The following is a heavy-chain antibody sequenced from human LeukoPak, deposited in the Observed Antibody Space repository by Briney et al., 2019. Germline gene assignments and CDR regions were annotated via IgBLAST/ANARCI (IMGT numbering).Heavy chain of an antibody. D-gene: IGHD3-10*01. J-gene: IGHJ5*02. CDR1: GFTISDNF. Sequence: PGGSLRLSCAVSGFTISDNFMGWVRQTPGKGLEWVSLIFSGGETYSADSLKGRFAISKDNSKNTLHLQMNSLRVEDTAMYYCARDTDYYGSGRQGDFDRWGQGTLVTVSS. CDR2: IFSGGET. V-gene: IGHV3-66*01. CDR3: ARDTDYYGSGRQGDFDR.